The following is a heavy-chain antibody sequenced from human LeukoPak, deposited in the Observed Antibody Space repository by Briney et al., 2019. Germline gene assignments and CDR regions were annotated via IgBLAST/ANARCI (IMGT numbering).Heavy chain of an antibody. CDR2: IYYSGST. CDR3: ARSTRVLLWFGELLNEAAGNQGNDAFDI. D-gene: IGHD3-10*01. CDR1: GGSVSSGSYY. Sequence: SETLSLTCTVSGGSVSSGSYYWSWIRQPPEKGLEWIGYIYYSGSTNYNPSLKSRVTISVDTSKNQFSLKLSSVTAADTAVYYCARSTRVLLWFGELLNEAAGNQGNDAFDIWGQGTMVTVSS. V-gene: IGHV4-61*01. J-gene: IGHJ3*02.